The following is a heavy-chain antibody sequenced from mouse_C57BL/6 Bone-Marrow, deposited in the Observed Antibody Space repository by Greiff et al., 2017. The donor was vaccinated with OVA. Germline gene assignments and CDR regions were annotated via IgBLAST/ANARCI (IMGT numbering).Heavy chain of an antibody. J-gene: IGHJ4*01. CDR2: IDPSDSYT. CDR3: ANYEDYYAMDY. CDR1: GYTFTSYW. Sequence: QVQLQQPGAELVKPGASVKLSCKASGYTFTSYWMQWVKQRPGQGLEWIGEIDPSDSYTNYNQKFKGKATLTVDTSSSTAYMQLSSLTSEDSAVYYCANYEDYYAMDYWGQGTSVTVSS. V-gene: IGHV1-50*01. D-gene: IGHD1-1*01.